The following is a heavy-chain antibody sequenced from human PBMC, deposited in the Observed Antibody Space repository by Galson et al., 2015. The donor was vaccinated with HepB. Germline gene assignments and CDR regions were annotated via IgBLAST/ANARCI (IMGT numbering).Heavy chain of an antibody. CDR1: GFTFRRYA. CDR2: ISYDGSNK. V-gene: IGHV3-30-3*01. CDR3: ARGPPVKDPLFPPDI. Sequence: SLRLSCAASGFTFRRYAMHWVRQAPGKGLEWVAVISYDGSNKYYADSVKGRFTISRDNSKNTLYLQVNSLRAEDTAVYYCARGPPVKDPLFPPDIWGQGTMVTVSS. J-gene: IGHJ3*02.